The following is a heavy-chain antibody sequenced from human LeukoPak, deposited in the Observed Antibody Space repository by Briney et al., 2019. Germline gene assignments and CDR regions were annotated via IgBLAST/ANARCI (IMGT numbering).Heavy chain of an antibody. D-gene: IGHD1-26*01. CDR3: ARITSGSYHNWFDP. J-gene: IGHJ5*02. V-gene: IGHV3-48*04. CDR2: ISSSRTTI. CDR1: GFTFSSYS. Sequence: GGSLRLSCAASGFTFSSYSMNWVRQAPGKGLEWVSYISSSRTTIYYADSVKGRFTISRDNAKNSLYLQMNSVRAEDTAVYYCARITSGSYHNWFDPWGQGTLVTVSS.